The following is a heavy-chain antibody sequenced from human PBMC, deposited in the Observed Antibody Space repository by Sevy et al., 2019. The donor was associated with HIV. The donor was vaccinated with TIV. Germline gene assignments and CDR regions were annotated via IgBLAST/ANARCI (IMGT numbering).Heavy chain of an antibody. CDR1: GGTISSSSYR. CDR3: ARWYGNNFHY. Sequence: SETLSLTCTVSGGTISSSSYRWGWIRQPPGKGLEWVGSIYHTGAADDNPSLKRRVTMSVDTSKNQFSLQVGSVTAADTAVYYCARWYGNNFHYWGQGALVTVSS. V-gene: IGHV4-39*01. J-gene: IGHJ4*02. CDR2: IYHTGAA. D-gene: IGHD3-10*01.